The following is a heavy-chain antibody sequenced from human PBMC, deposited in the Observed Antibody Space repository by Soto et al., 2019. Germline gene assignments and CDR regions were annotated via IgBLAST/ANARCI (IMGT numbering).Heavy chain of an antibody. D-gene: IGHD2-2*01. CDR2: INHSGST. Sequence: SETLSLTCAVYGGSFSGYYWSWIRQPPGKGLEWIGEINHSGSTNYNPSLKSRVTISVDTSKNQFSLKLSSVTAADTAVYYCARGRGVVVPAAIGSIDYWGQGTLVTVSS. V-gene: IGHV4-34*01. CDR3: ARGRGVVVPAAIGSIDY. CDR1: GGSFSGYY. J-gene: IGHJ4*02.